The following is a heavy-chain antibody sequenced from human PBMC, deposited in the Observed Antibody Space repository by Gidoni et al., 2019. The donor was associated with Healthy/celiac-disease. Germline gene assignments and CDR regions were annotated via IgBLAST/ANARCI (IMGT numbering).Heavy chain of an antibody. CDR3: ARGGGAAILGYFDY. V-gene: IGHV4-34*01. J-gene: IGHJ4*02. D-gene: IGHD2-15*01. CDR2: INQSGST. CDR1: GGSVSGYY. Sequence: QVQLQQWGAGLLKPSETLSLTGAVYGGSVSGYYWSWIRQPPGKGLEWIGEINQSGSTTYNPSLKSRVTISVDTSKNQFSLKLSSVTAADTAVYYCARGGGAAILGYFDYWGQGTLVTVSS.